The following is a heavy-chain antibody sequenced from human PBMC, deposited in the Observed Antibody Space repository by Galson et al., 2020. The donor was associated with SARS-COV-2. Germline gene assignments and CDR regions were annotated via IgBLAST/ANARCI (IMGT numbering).Heavy chain of an antibody. CDR2: ISPYNVDT. D-gene: IGHD3-10*01. J-gene: IGHJ3*01. CDR3: ARTYYYASGNYAEYACAL. V-gene: IGHV1-18*04. CDR1: GYTFNSHG. Sequence: ASVKVSCKASGYTFNSHGLCWVRQAPAQGLEWVGWISPYNVDTNYAHKVQGRVTMTADTSTRTVYMELRSLTSDDTAVYYCARTYYYASGNYAEYACALWGQGTMVTVSS.